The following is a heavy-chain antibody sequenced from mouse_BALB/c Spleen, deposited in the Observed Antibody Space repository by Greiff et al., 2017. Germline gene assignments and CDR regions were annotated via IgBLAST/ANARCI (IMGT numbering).Heavy chain of an antibody. CDR2: ISSGGST. D-gene: IGHD2-14*01. CDR1: GFTFSSYA. V-gene: IGHV5-6-5*01. CDR3: ARAKGNYAMDY. J-gene: IGHJ4*01. Sequence: EVMLVESGGGLVKPGGSLKLSCAASGFTFSSYAMSWVRQTPEKRLEWVASISSGGSTYYPDSVKGRFTISRDNARNILYLQMSSLRSEDTAMYYCARAKGNYAMDYWGQGTSVTVSS.